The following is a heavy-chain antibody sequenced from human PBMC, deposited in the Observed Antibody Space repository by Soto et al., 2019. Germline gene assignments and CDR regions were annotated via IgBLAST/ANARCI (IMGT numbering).Heavy chain of an antibody. D-gene: IGHD1-1*01. CDR3: ARHHWNDVDGGYYYYYMDV. V-gene: IGHV4-39*01. Sequence: SETLSLTCTVSGGSISSSSYYWGWIRQPPGKGLEWIGSIYYSGSTYYNPSLKSRVTISVDTSKNQFSLKLSSVTAADTAVYYCARHHWNDVDGGYYYYYMDVWGKGTTVTVS. CDR2: IYYSGST. CDR1: GGSISSSSYY. J-gene: IGHJ6*03.